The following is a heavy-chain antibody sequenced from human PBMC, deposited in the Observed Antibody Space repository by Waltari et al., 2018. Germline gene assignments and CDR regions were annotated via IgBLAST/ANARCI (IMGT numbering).Heavy chain of an antibody. Sequence: QVTLKESGPALVKPTQTLTLTCTFSGFSLSTSGMRVSWIRQPPGKALEWLARIDWDDGKFYSTRLKTRLTISKDTSKNQVVLTMTNMDPVDTATYYCARMRAYSSFEYGMDVWGQGTTVTVSS. V-gene: IGHV2-70*04. D-gene: IGHD6-6*01. CDR3: ARMRAYSSFEYGMDV. J-gene: IGHJ6*02. CDR2: IDWDDGK. CDR1: GFSLSTSGMR.